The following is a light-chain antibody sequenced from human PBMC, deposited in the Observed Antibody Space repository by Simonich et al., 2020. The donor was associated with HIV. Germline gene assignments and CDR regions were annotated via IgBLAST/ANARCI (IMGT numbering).Light chain of an antibody. V-gene: IGKV3-15*01. CDR1: QSVSSN. Sequence: EIVMTQTQATLSVSPGERATLSTRARQSVSSNLAWYQQKPGQAPRLLIYGASTRATCITARFSGSGSGTEFTLTISSMQSEDFAVYYCQQYNNWWAFGQGTKVEIK. CDR3: QQYNNWWA. J-gene: IGKJ1*01. CDR2: GAS.